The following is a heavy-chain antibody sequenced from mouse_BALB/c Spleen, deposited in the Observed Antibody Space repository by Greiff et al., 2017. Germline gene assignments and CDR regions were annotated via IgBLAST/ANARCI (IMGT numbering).Heavy chain of an antibody. D-gene: IGHD2-10*01. CDR2: IGSGSSTI. CDR1: GFTFSSFG. Sequence: EVHLVESGGGLVQPGGSRKLSCAASGFTFSSFGMHWVRQAPEKGLEWVAYIGSGSSTIYYADTVKGRFTISRDNPKNTLFLQMTSLRSEDTAMYYCAREAAYPLDYRGQGTSVTGSS. V-gene: IGHV5-17*02. CDR3: AREAAYPLDY. J-gene: IGHJ4*01.